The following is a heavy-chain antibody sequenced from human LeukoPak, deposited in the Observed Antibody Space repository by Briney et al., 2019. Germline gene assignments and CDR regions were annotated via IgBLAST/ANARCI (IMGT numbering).Heavy chain of an antibody. D-gene: IGHD5-24*01. V-gene: IGHV3-15*07. J-gene: IGHJ1*01. Sequence: GGSLRLSCAASGFIFSNAWMNWVRQAPGKGLEWVGHIKSKTDGGTTDYAAPVKGRFTISRDDSKNTLYPQMNSLKTEDTAVYYCIRYGYNLAEYYQHWGQGTLVTVSS. CDR3: IRYGYNLAEYYQH. CDR2: IKSKTDGGTT. CDR1: GFIFSNAW.